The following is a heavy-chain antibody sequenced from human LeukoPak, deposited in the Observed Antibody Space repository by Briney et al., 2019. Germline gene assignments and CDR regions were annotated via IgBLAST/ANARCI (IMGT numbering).Heavy chain of an antibody. Sequence: SGGSLRLSCAASGFTFSNYAMIWVRQAPGKGLEWVSAITGGGSGIYYADSMKSRFTISRDNSKNTLYLQINSLRAEDTAVYYCAKWGDYDVLTGYYVSDYWGQGTLVTVSS. J-gene: IGHJ4*02. D-gene: IGHD3-9*01. CDR3: AKWGDYDVLTGYYVSDY. CDR1: GFTFSNYA. CDR2: ITGGGSGI. V-gene: IGHV3-23*01.